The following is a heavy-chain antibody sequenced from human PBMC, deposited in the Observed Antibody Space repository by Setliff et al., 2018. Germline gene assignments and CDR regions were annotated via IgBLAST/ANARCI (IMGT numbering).Heavy chain of an antibody. CDR3: ARHPTGFPNWFDV. CDR1: GASITSGGFY. D-gene: IGHD3-9*01. CDR2: ISPSGST. J-gene: IGHJ5*02. V-gene: IGHV4-61*09. Sequence: PSETLSLTCSVSGASITSGGFYWTWIRQPAGKGLEWIGHISPSGSTTYNPSVKSRVTISLDTSKNHFSLKLDSVTAADTAVYYCARHPTGFPNWFDVWGQGTLVTVSS.